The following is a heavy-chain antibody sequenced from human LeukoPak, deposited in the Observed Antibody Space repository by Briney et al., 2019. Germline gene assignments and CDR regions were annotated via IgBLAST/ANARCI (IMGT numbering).Heavy chain of an antibody. V-gene: IGHV3-21*01. CDR3: VRRPEGRDFFDF. CDR2: ISTSSTYM. J-gene: IGHJ4*02. CDR1: GFTFSSYS. Sequence: PGGSLRLSCAASGFTFSSYSMNWVRQAPGKGLEWVSSISTSSTYMDYVDSVKGRFTISRDNAKNSVYLQMNGLRVEDTAVYFCVRRPEGRDFFDFWGQGSLLAVSS.